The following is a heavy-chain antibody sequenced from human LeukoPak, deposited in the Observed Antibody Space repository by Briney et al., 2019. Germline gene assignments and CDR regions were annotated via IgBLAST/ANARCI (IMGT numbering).Heavy chain of an antibody. V-gene: IGHV4-31*03. CDR3: AGTYSSSWLGGGGETFDY. J-gene: IGHJ4*02. CDR1: GGSISSGGYY. Sequence: PSETLSLTCTVSGGSISSGGYYWSWIRQHPGKGLEWIGYIYYSGSTYYNPSLKSRVTISVDTSKNQFSLKLSSVTAADTAVYYCAGTYSSSWLGGGGETFDYWGQGTLVTVSS. D-gene: IGHD6-13*01. CDR2: IYYSGST.